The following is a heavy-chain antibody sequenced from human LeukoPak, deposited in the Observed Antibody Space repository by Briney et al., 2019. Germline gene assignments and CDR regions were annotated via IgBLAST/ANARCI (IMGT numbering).Heavy chain of an antibody. CDR2: ISGSGGTT. CDR1: GFTFSSYA. J-gene: IGHJ5*02. CDR3: AKRSGYYYVLSRWFDP. D-gene: IGHD3-22*01. Sequence: GGSLRLSCAASGFTFSSYAMSWVRQAPGKGLEWVSAISGSGGTTYYADSVKGRFTISRDNSKNTLYLQMNSLRAEDTAVYYCAKRSGYYYVLSRWFDPWGQGTLVTVSS. V-gene: IGHV3-23*01.